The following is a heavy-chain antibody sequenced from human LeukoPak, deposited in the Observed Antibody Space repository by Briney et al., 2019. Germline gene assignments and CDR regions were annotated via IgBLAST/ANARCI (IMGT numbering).Heavy chain of an antibody. CDR2: IYSGGRT. CDR1: GFTVSSNY. Sequence: PGGPLRLSCAASGFTVSSNYMSWVRQAPGKGLEWVSVIYSGGRTYYADSVKGRFTISRDNSKNTLYLQMNSLRAEDTAVYYCARLYGSGSLHFDYWGQGTLVTVSS. CDR3: ARLYGSGSLHFDY. D-gene: IGHD3-10*01. J-gene: IGHJ4*02. V-gene: IGHV3-53*01.